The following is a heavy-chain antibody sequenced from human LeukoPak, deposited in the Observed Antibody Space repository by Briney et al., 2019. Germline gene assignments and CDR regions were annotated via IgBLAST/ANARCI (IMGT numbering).Heavy chain of an antibody. Sequence: SETLSLTCTVSGGSISSYYWSWIRQPAGKGLEWIGRIYTIGSTNCNPSLKSRVTMSVDTSKNQFSLKLSSVTAADTAVYYCARDRHEDGYNYLYFQHWGQGTLVTVSS. D-gene: IGHD5-24*01. J-gene: IGHJ1*01. V-gene: IGHV4-4*07. CDR3: ARDRHEDGYNYLYFQH. CDR2: IYTIGST. CDR1: GGSISSYY.